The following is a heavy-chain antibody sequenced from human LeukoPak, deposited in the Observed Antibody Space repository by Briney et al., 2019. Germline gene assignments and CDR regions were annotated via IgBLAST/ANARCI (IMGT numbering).Heavy chain of an antibody. J-gene: IGHJ6*03. V-gene: IGHV4-59*11. CDR1: GGSISSHY. Sequence: PSETLSLTCTVSGGSISSHYWTWIRQSPVKGLEWIGDISNSGSTSYNPSLKSRVTVSIDTSKNQFSLKLSSVTAADTAVYYCGRDALVGYFSYYYMDVWGKGTTVTVSS. CDR3: GRDALVGYFSYYYMDV. CDR2: ISNSGST. D-gene: IGHD2-15*01.